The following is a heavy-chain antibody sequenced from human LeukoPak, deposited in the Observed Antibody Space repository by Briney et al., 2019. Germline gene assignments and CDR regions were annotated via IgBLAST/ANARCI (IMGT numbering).Heavy chain of an antibody. CDR1: GGSISSSSYY. Sequence: SETLSLTCTVSGGSISSSSYYWGWIRQPPGKGLEWIGTIYYSGSTYYNPSLKSRVTISVDTSKNQFSLKLSSVTAADTAVYYCARHGGFSYGSLNDAFDIWGQGTMVTVSS. CDR2: IYYSGST. CDR3: ARHGGFSYGSLNDAFDI. D-gene: IGHD5-18*01. J-gene: IGHJ3*02. V-gene: IGHV4-39*01.